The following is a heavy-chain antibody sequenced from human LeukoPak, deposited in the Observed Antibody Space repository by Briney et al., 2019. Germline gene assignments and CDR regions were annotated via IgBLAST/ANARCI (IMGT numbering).Heavy chain of an antibody. Sequence: ETLSLTCTVSGGSISSYYWSWIRQPAGKGLEWIGRIYTSGSTNYNPSLKSRVTMSVDTSKNQFSLKLSSVTAADTAVYYCASSSSWENHLDYWGQGTLVTVSS. V-gene: IGHV4-4*07. CDR2: IYTSGST. CDR3: ASSSSWENHLDY. CDR1: GGSISSYY. J-gene: IGHJ4*02. D-gene: IGHD6-13*01.